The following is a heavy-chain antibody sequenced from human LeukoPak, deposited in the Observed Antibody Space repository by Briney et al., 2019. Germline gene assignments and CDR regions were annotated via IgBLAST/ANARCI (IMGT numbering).Heavy chain of an antibody. CDR2: IYDSGRT. CDR1: GGSISNYY. V-gene: IGHV4-59*08. CDR3: ARRVVDTAMTWANWFDP. J-gene: IGHJ5*02. Sequence: SDTLSLTCTVSGGSISNYYWSWIRQPPGKGLEWIGYIYDSGRTNYNPSLKSRVTISVDTSKNQFSLKLSSVTAADMAVYFCARRVVDTAMTWANWFDPWGQGTLVTVSS. D-gene: IGHD5-18*01.